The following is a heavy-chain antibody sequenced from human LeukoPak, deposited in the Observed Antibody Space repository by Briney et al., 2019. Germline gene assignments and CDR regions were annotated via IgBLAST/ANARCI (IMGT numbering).Heavy chain of an antibody. Sequence: SETLSLTCAVSGGSISSGGYSWSWIRQPPGKGLEWIGYIYHSGSTYYNPSLKSRVTISVDRSKNQFSLKLSSVTAADTAVYYCARDRTHSGYHYDSSGTTHAFDIWGQGTMVTVSS. CDR2: IYHSGST. CDR3: ARDRTHSGYHYDSSGTTHAFDI. V-gene: IGHV4-30-2*01. D-gene: IGHD3-22*01. J-gene: IGHJ3*02. CDR1: GGSISSGGYS.